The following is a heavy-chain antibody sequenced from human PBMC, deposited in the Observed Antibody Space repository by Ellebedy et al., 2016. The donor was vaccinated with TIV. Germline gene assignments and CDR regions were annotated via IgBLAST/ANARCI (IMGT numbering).Heavy chain of an antibody. D-gene: IGHD6-6*01. CDR3: ASLGGRQRYSD. J-gene: IGHJ4*02. Sequence: GESLKISCVASGFTFTSHWMSWVRQAPGKGLEWVANIKQDGSKKYHVDSVRGRFTISRDNARNSLYLQMNSLRAEDTAVYYCASLGGRQRYSDWGQGTLVTVST. V-gene: IGHV3-7*01. CDR1: GFTFTSHW. CDR2: IKQDGSKK.